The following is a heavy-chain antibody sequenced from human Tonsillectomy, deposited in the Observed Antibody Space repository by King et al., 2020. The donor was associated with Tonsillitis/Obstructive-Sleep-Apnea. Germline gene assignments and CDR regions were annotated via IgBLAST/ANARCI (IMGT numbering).Heavy chain of an antibody. Sequence: DVQLVESGAEVKKPGESLRISCKGSGYSFTSYWISWVRQMPGKGLEWMGRIDPSDSYTNYSPSFQGHLTISADKAISTAYLQWSSLKASDTAMYYCPGRGSGLGDAFDIWGQGTMVTVSS. CDR1: GYSFTSYW. V-gene: IGHV5-10-1*01. D-gene: IGHD3-3*01. J-gene: IGHJ3*02. CDR2: IDPSDSYT. CDR3: PGRGSGLGDAFDI.